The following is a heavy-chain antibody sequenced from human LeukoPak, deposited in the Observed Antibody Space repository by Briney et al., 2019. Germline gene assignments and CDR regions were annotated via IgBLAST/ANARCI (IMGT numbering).Heavy chain of an antibody. CDR2: IYYSGST. CDR1: GGSISSYY. CDR3: ARSMVRVTPKNYGMDV. D-gene: IGHD3-10*01. Sequence: SETLSLTCTVSGGSISSYYWSWIRQPPGKGLEWIGYIYYSGSTNYNPSLKSRVTISVDTSKNQFSLKLSSVTAADTAVYYCARSMVRVTPKNYGMDVWGQGTTVTVSS. J-gene: IGHJ6*02. V-gene: IGHV4-59*01.